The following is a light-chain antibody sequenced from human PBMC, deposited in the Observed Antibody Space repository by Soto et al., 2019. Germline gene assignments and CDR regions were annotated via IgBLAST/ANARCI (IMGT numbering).Light chain of an antibody. J-gene: IGKJ4*01. CDR1: QSISSY. CDR2: DAS. V-gene: IGKV1-13*02. CDR3: QQFNSFPLT. Sequence: IQMTQSPSSLSASVGDRVTITCRASQSISSYLNWYQQKPGKAPKLLIYDASSLKSGVPSRFSGSGSGTDFTLTISSLQPEDFATYYCQQFNSFPLTFGGGTKVDI.